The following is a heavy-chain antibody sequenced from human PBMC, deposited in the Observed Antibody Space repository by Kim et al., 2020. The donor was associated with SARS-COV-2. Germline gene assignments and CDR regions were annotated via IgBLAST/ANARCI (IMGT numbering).Heavy chain of an antibody. J-gene: IGHJ4*02. CDR3: ARHFWTNWKRYFDY. D-gene: IGHD1-1*01. V-gene: IGHV4-39*01. Sequence: NPSLKSRVTISVDTSKNQCSLKLSPVTATETAVYYCARHFWTNWKRYFDYWGQGTLVTVSS.